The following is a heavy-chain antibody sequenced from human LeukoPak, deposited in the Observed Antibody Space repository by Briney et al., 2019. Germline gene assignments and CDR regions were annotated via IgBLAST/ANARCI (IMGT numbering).Heavy chain of an antibody. CDR2: TYYSGST. Sequence: SETLSLTCAVSGVSISSGGYSWSWIRQPPGKVLEWIGYTYYSGSTYYNPSHKSRVTISVDTSKNQFSLKLSSVTAADTALYYCARESNYHGSGTGWFDPWGQGTLVTVSS. V-gene: IGHV4-30-4*07. D-gene: IGHD3-10*01. CDR1: GVSISSGGYS. J-gene: IGHJ5*02. CDR3: ARESNYHGSGTGWFDP.